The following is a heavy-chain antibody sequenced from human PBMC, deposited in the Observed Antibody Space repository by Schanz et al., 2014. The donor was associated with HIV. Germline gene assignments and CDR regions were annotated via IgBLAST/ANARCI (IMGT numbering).Heavy chain of an antibody. CDR1: GGSVSDGDYF. Sequence: QVQLQESGPGLVKPSQTLSLTCTVSGGSVSDGDYFWCWIRQSPGKALEWIGYIYHSGSTYYNPSLKSRITMSVDTSKNQFSLKLTSVTGADTAVYYCARERKYNWNYVDYWGQGTLVTVSS. V-gene: IGHV4-30-4*01. D-gene: IGHD1-20*01. J-gene: IGHJ4*02. CDR2: IYHSGST. CDR3: ARERKYNWNYVDY.